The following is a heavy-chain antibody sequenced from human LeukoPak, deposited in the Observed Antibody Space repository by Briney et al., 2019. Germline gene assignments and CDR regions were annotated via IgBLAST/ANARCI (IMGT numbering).Heavy chain of an antibody. J-gene: IGHJ3*02. CDR3: ARVPASSGSFATIAFDI. CDR2: IKQDGSEK. D-gene: IGHD1-26*01. CDR1: GFTFSSYW. Sequence: PGGSLRLSCAASGFTFSSYWMSWVRQAPGKGLEWVANIKQDGSEKYYVDSVKGRFTISRDNAKNSLYLQMNSLRAEDTAVYYCARVPASSGSFATIAFDIWGQGTMVTVSS. V-gene: IGHV3-7*01.